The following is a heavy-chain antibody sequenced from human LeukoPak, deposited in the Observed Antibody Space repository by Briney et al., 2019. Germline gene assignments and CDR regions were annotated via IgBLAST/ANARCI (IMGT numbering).Heavy chain of an antibody. CDR1: GYTFTSYD. D-gene: IGHD2-2*01. CDR3: VRGGDIAVVPAAMVGP. Sequence: VASVKVSCTASGYTFTSYDINWVRQATGQGLEWMGWMNTNSGNTGHAQKFQGRLTMTRDTSTNTAYMELSSLRSEDTAVYYCVRGGDIAVVPAAMVGPWGQGTLVTVSS. CDR2: MNTNSGNT. V-gene: IGHV1-8*01. J-gene: IGHJ5*02.